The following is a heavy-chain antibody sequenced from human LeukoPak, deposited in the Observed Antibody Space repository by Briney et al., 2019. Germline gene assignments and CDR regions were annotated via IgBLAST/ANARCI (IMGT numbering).Heavy chain of an antibody. J-gene: IGHJ6*04. V-gene: IGHV3-23*01. CDR1: GFTFSSYG. D-gene: IGHD3-10*02. CDR3: AELGITMIGGV. CDR2: ISGSGGST. Sequence: GGSLRLSCAASGFTFSSYGMSWVRQAPGKGLEWVSAISGSGGSTYSADSVKGRITISRDNSKNSLYLQMNSLRAEDTAVYYCAELGITMIGGVWGKGTTVTISS.